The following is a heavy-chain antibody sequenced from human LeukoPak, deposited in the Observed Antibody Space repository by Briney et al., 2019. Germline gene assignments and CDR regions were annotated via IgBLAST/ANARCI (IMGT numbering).Heavy chain of an antibody. CDR2: IYTSGST. J-gene: IGHJ4*02. CDR3: ARGATTAFHFDY. CDR1: GGSISSYY. Sequence: SETLSLTCTVSGGSISSYYWSWIRQPAGKGLEWIGRIYTSGSTNYNPSLKSRVTISVDTSKNQFSLKLSSVTAADTAVYYCARGATTAFHFDYWGQGTLVTVSS. D-gene: IGHD1-26*01. V-gene: IGHV4-4*07.